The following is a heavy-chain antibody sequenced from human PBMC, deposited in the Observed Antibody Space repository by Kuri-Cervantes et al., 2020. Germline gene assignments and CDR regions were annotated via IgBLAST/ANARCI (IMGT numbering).Heavy chain of an antibody. CDR2: IYHSGST. CDR3: ARASITMIERYYFDY. Sequence: SETLSLTCAVSGGSISSSNWWSWVRQPPGKGLEWIGEIYHSGSTNYNPSLKSRVTISVDKSKNQFSLKLSSVTAADTAVYYCARASITMIERYYFDYWGQGTLVTVSS. CDR1: GGSISSSNW. J-gene: IGHJ4*02. D-gene: IGHD3-22*01. V-gene: IGHV4-4*02.